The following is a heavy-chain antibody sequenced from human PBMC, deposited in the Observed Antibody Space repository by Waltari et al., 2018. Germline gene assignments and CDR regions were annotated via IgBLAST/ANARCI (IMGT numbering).Heavy chain of an antibody. V-gene: IGHV5-51*03. D-gene: IGHD5-12*01. CDR2: IYPGDSDT. Sequence: EVQLVQSGAEVKKPGESLKISCKGSGYSFTSYWIGWVRQMPGKGLEWIGFIYPGDSDTRSIPSFQGQVTISADKSIRTAYLQWSSLKASDTAMYYCARLKGGGYDSGRVNLFDPWGQGTLVTVSS. CDR3: ARLKGGGYDSGRVNLFDP. J-gene: IGHJ5*02. CDR1: GYSFTSYW.